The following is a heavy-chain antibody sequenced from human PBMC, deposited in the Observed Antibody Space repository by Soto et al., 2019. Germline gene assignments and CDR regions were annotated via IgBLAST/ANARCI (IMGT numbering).Heavy chain of an antibody. V-gene: IGHV1-3*01. CDR3: ARDHHGDYYLDY. J-gene: IGHJ4*02. D-gene: IGHD4-17*01. Sequence: KFQGRVTITRDTSASTAYMELSSLRSEDTAVYYCARDHHGDYYLDYWGQGTLVTVSS.